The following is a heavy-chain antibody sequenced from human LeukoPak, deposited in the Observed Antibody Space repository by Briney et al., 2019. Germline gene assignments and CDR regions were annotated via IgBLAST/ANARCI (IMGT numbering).Heavy chain of an antibody. Sequence: PGGSLRLSCAASGFTFSNYGMHWVRQAPGKGLEWVSYINGGGSAIYYANSVRGRFTISRDNAKNSLYLQMNSLRAEDTAVYYCVRDNPRCCGVVPANIDDYWGQGTLVTVSS. J-gene: IGHJ4*02. CDR1: GFTFSNYG. CDR2: INGGGSAI. V-gene: IGHV3-48*01. D-gene: IGHD2-15*01. CDR3: VRDNPRCCGVVPANIDDY.